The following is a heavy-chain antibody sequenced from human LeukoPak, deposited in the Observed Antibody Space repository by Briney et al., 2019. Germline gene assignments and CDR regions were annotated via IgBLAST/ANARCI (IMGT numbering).Heavy chain of an antibody. CDR1: GGSISSSSYY. V-gene: IGHV4-39*07. J-gene: IGHJ4*02. Sequence: PSETLSLTCTVSGGSISSSSYYWGWIRQPPGKGLEWIGSIYYSGSTYYNPSLKSRVTISVDTSKNQFSLKLSSVTAADTAVYYCARRGRITMVRGAIGYFDYRGQGTLVTVSS. CDR3: ARRGRITMVRGAIGYFDY. CDR2: IYYSGST. D-gene: IGHD3-10*01.